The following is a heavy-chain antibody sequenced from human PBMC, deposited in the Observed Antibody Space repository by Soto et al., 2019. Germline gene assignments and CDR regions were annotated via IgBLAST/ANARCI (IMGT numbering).Heavy chain of an antibody. V-gene: IGHV4-31*03. CDR1: GGSISSGGYY. J-gene: IGHJ6*02. CDR2: IYYSGST. CDR3: ARGGGYDYPYYYYYGMDV. Sequence: KTSETLSLTCTVSGGSISSGGYYWSWIRQHPXKGLEWIGYIYYSGSTYYNPSLKSRVTISVDTSKNQFSLKPSSVTAADTAVYYCARGGGYDYPYYYYYGMDVWGQGTTVTVSS. D-gene: IGHD5-12*01.